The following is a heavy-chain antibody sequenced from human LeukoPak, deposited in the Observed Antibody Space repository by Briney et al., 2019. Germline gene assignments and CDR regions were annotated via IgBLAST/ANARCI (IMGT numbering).Heavy chain of an antibody. Sequence: ASVKVSCKASGYTFTSYGISWVRQAPGQGLEWMGWISAYNGNTNYAQKLQGRVTMTTDTSTSTAYVELRSLRSDDTAVYYCARDCSGGSCYLHWGQGTLVTVSS. CDR3: ARDCSGGSCYLH. CDR2: ISAYNGNT. D-gene: IGHD2-15*01. V-gene: IGHV1-18*01. J-gene: IGHJ4*02. CDR1: GYTFTSYG.